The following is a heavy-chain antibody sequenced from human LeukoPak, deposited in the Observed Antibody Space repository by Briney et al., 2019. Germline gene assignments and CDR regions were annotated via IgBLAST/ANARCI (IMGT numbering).Heavy chain of an antibody. J-gene: IGHJ6*03. D-gene: IGHD3-9*01. CDR2: IWYDGSNK. CDR1: GFTFSSYG. Sequence: PGGSLRLSXAASGFTFSSYGMHWVRQAPGKGLEWVAVIWYDGSNKYYADSVKGRFTISRENSKNTLYLQMNSLRAEDTAVYYCAKDIRNDILTGYSGDYYMDVWGKGTTVTVSS. V-gene: IGHV3-33*06. CDR3: AKDIRNDILTGYSGDYYMDV.